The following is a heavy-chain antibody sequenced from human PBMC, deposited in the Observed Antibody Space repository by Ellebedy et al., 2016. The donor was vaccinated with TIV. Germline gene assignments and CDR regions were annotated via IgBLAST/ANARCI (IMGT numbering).Heavy chain of an antibody. CDR2: INPNSGGT. Sequence: ASVKVSCKASGYTFTGYYMHWVRQAPGQGLEWVGWINPNSGGTNYAQKFQGWVTMTRDTSISTAYMELRRLRSDDTAVYYCARGMRQGLWWPYFDYWGQGTLVTVFS. CDR1: GYTFTGYY. J-gene: IGHJ4*02. CDR3: ARGMRQGLWWPYFDY. D-gene: IGHD2-21*01. V-gene: IGHV1-2*04.